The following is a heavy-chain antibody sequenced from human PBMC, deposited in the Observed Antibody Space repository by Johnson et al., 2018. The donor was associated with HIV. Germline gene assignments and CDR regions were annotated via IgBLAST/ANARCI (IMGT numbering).Heavy chain of an antibody. D-gene: IGHD2-15*01. CDR3: ARGYCSGGSCYSEYAFDI. J-gene: IGHJ3*02. CDR1: GFTFSTYA. Sequence: QVQLVESGGGVVQPGRSLRLSCAASGFTFSTYAMHWVRQAPGKGLEWVADISYDGSRSDYGASVKGRFTISRDNSKNTLYLQMNSLRAEDTAVYYCARGYCSGGSCYSEYAFDIWGQGTMVTVSS. V-gene: IGHV3-30-3*01. CDR2: ISYDGSRS.